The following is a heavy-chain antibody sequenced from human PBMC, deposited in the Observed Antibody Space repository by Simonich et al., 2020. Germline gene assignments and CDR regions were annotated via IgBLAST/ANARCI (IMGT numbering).Heavy chain of an antibody. CDR2: ISAYNGNT. D-gene: IGHD2-15*01. V-gene: IGHV1-18*01. CDR1: GYTFTSYG. CDR3: ARASRGTWWYYYFDY. Sequence: QVQLVQSGAEVKKHGASVKVSCKASGYTFTSYGISGGRQAPGQGLGWMGRISAYNGNTNYEQKLQGRVTMTTDTSTSTAFMELRSLRSDDTAVYYCARASRGTWWYYYFDYWGQGTLVTVSS. J-gene: IGHJ4*02.